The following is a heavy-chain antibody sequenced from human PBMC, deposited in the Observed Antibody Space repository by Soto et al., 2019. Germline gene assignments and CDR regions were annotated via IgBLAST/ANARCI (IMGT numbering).Heavy chain of an antibody. J-gene: IGHJ6*02. CDR1: GFLFNTYA. CDR2: ISFDENNK. Sequence: QVQLVESGGGVVQPGRSLRLSCAASGFLFNTYALHWVRQAPGKGLEWVALISFDENNKYYVDSVRGRFTISRDNSKKTLYRHMNRLRAEDTAVYYCARASHLYESSGYDYAPDYYYYYAMDVWGQGTTVTSP. CDR3: ARASHLYESSGYDYAPDYYYYYAMDV. V-gene: IGHV3-30-3*01. D-gene: IGHD3-22*01.